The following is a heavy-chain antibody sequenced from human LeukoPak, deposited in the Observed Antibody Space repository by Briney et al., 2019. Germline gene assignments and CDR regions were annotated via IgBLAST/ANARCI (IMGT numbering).Heavy chain of an antibody. CDR3: ARSASSSWYGEYFQH. Sequence: PGGSLRLSCAASGFIFSNYAMHWVRQAPGKGLQYVSTISETGDGIYYADSVKGRFTIPRDNSKNTLYLQMNSLRAEDTAVYYCARSASSSWYGEYFQHWGQGTLVTVSS. D-gene: IGHD6-13*01. V-gene: IGHV3-64*02. CDR1: GFIFSNYA. J-gene: IGHJ1*01. CDR2: ISETGDGI.